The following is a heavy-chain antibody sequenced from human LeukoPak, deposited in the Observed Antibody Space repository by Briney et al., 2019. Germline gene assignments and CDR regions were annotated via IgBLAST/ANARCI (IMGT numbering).Heavy chain of an antibody. D-gene: IGHD3-22*01. Sequence: SETLSLTCTVSGGSISSDTKFWSWIRQPAGKGLEWIGRISSAGRTDYNPSLQSRVTISVDTSKNQFSLKLTSVTTADTAVYYCARTGYYDTSGYYRLYYFDYWGQGSLVTVSS. CDR1: GGSISSDTKF. V-gene: IGHV4-61*10. CDR3: ARTGYYDTSGYYRLYYFDY. J-gene: IGHJ4*02. CDR2: ISSAGRT.